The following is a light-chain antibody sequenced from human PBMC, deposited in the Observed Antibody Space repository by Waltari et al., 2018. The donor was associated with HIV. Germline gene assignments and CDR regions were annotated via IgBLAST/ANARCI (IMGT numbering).Light chain of an antibody. Sequence: EIQMTQSPSTLSAFVGDRVTITCRASKSIETWLAWYQQKPGKAPKLLIYKASTLESGVPSRFSGSGSGTEFTLTISSLQPDDFASYYCQQYNPYPWTFGQGTKVEIK. CDR1: KSIETW. CDR3: QQYNPYPWT. CDR2: KAS. V-gene: IGKV1-5*03. J-gene: IGKJ1*01.